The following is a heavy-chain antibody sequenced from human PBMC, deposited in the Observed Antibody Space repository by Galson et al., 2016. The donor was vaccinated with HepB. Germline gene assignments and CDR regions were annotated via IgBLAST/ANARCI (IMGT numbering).Heavy chain of an antibody. CDR3: ATMPDS. V-gene: IGHV4-61*02. CDR1: GGSITSGTKS. Sequence: TLSLTCTVSGGSITSGTKSWTWIRQPAGKGLEWIGGISTSGTANYNPSHRSRVTISLDTSKTHLSLKLRSVTASDTAMYYCATMPDSWGQGTLVTVSS. CDR2: ISTSGTA. D-gene: IGHD2-2*01. J-gene: IGHJ4*02.